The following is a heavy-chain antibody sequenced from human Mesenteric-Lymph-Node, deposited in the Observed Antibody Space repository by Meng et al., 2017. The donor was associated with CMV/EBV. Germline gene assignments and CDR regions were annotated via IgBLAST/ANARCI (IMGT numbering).Heavy chain of an antibody. J-gene: IGHJ5*02. CDR1: SFSDYS. D-gene: IGHD2-21*01. CDR3: ARIYCGGRGCYPRIIFDP. V-gene: IGHV4-34*01. Sequence: SFSDYSWSWIRQSPGKGLEWLGEVNHRGTLNYNPSLKSRVTISRDTSKNQFFLNLNSVTAADTAVYYCARIYCGGRGCYPRIIFDPWSQGTLVTVSS. CDR2: VNHRGTL.